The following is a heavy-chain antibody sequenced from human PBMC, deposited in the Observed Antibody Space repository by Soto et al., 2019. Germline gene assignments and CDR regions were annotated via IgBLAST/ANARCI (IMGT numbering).Heavy chain of an antibody. J-gene: IGHJ3*02. V-gene: IGHV1-3*01. CDR1: GYTFTSYA. D-gene: IGHD3-22*01. CDR3: ARTLPRYYYDSSGYQDAFDI. CDR2: INAGNGNT. Sequence: AASVKVSCKASGYTFTSYAMHWVRQAPGQRLEWTGWINAGNGNTKYSQKFQGRVTITRDTSASTAYMELSSLRSEDTAVYYCARTLPRYYYDSSGYQDAFDIWGQGTMVTVSS.